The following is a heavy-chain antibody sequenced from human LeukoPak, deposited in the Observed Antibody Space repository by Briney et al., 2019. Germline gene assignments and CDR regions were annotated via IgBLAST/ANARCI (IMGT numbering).Heavy chain of an antibody. CDR1: GFTFSTYV. J-gene: IGHJ4*02. CDR3: AKVAKYYYGSETYYFFEH. CDR2: VSESGGST. D-gene: IGHD3-10*01. V-gene: IGHV3-23*01. Sequence: PGGSLRLSCVASGFTFSTYVMGWVRQVPGKGLEWSSSVSESGGSTYYADSGKGRFTISRGNSKDTLSLQMNSLRAEDTAVYYCAKVAKYYYGSETYYFFEHWGQGTPVTASS.